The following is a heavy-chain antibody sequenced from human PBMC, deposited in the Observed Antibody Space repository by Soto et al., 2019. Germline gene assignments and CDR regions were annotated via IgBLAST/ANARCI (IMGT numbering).Heavy chain of an antibody. D-gene: IGHD5-18*01. J-gene: IGHJ4*02. CDR3: ARSGYSYGYVDY. CDR2: IYYSGST. V-gene: IGHV4-31*03. CDR1: GGSISSGGYY. Sequence: SETLSLTCTVSGGSISSGGYYWSWIRQHPGKGLEWIGYIYYSGSTYYNPSLKSRVTISVDTSKNQFSLKLSSVTAADTAVYYCARSGYSYGYVDYWGQGTLVTVSS.